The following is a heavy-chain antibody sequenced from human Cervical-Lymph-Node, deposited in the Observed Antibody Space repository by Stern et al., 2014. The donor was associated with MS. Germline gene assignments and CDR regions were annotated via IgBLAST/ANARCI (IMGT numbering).Heavy chain of an antibody. CDR3: AREGLKYFQH. CDR1: GYTFTGSY. CDR2: ISPNSGGT. Sequence: QVQLVESGAEVKKPGASVKVSCKASGYTFTGSYMHWMRQAPGQGLEWMGWISPNSGGTNYAQEFQGRVTMTRDTSISTAYMELSRLRSDDTAVYYCAREGLKYFQHWGQGTLVSVSS. V-gene: IGHV1-2*02. J-gene: IGHJ1*01.